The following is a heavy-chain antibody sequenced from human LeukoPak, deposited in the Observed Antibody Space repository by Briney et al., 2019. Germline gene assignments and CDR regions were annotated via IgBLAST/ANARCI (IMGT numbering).Heavy chain of an antibody. D-gene: IGHD3-22*01. J-gene: IGHJ4*02. Sequence: SVKVSCKASGGTFSSYTISWVRQAPGQGLEWMRRIIPILGIANYAQKFQGRVTITADKSTSTAYMELSSLRSEDTAVYYCARGTAVAATYYYDSSGYYYGDGSFDYWGQGTLVTVSS. CDR3: ARGTAVAATYYYDSSGYYYGDGSFDY. CDR1: GGTFSSYT. CDR2: IIPILGIA. V-gene: IGHV1-69*02.